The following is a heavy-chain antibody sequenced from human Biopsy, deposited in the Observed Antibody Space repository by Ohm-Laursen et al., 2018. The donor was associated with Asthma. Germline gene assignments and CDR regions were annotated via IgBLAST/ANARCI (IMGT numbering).Heavy chain of an antibody. D-gene: IGHD1-1*01. J-gene: IGHJ5*02. Sequence: SETLSLTRTVSGGSISSSSHYWGWIRQPPGKGLEWIGGIYYRGSTYHNPSLKSRVTISVDTPKNHLSLKLSFLTAADTAVFYCARLSLNDSLDPWGRGTLVTVSS. CDR1: GGSISSSSHY. CDR2: IYYRGST. CDR3: ARLSLNDSLDP. V-gene: IGHV4-39*01.